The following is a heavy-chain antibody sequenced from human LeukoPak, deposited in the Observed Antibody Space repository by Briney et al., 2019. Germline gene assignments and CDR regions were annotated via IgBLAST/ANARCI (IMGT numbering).Heavy chain of an antibody. CDR3: ARGTSGYDGDY. Sequence: GASVKVFCKASGGTFSSYAISWVRQAPGQGLEWMGRVIPILGIANYAQKFQGRVTITADKSTSTAYMELSSLRSEDTAVYYCARGTSGYDGDYWGQGTLVTVSS. V-gene: IGHV1-69*04. CDR1: GGTFSSYA. D-gene: IGHD5-12*01. J-gene: IGHJ4*02. CDR2: VIPILGIA.